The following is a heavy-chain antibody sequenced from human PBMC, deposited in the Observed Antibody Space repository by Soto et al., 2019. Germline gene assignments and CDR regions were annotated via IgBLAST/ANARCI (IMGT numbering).Heavy chain of an antibody. CDR1: GYTFTGYY. CDR2: INPNSGGT. J-gene: IGHJ6*03. D-gene: IGHD2-2*01. CDR3: ARSPGYCSSTSCYQDYYYMDV. V-gene: IGHV1-2*04. Sequence: ASVKVSCKASGYTFTGYYMHWVRQAPGQGLEWMGWINPNSGGTNYAQKFQGWVTMTRDTSISTAYMELSRLRSDDTAVYYCARSPGYCSSTSCYQDYYYMDVWGKGTTVTVSS.